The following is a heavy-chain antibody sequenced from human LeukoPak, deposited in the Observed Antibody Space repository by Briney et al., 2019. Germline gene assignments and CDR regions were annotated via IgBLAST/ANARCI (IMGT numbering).Heavy chain of an antibody. CDR1: GFTFSSYG. CDR3: AIIAVAGSDY. J-gene: IGHJ4*02. D-gene: IGHD6-19*01. Sequence: PGGSLRLSCAVSGFTFSSYGMNWGRQAPGKGLEWVAVISYDGSNKYYADSVKVRFTISRDNSKNTLYLQMNSLRAEDTAVYYCAIIAVAGSDYWGQGTLVTVSS. V-gene: IGHV3-30*03. CDR2: ISYDGSNK.